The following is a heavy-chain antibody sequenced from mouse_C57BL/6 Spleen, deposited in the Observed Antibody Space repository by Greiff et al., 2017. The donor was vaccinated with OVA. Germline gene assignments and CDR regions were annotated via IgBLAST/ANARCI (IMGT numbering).Heavy chain of an antibody. CDR1: GYTFTSYT. J-gene: IGHJ2*01. D-gene: IGHD4-1*01. Sequence: QVQLQQPGAELARPGASVKMSCKASGYTFTSYTMHWVKQRPGQGLEWIGYINPSSGCTKYNQKFKDKATLTADKSSSTAYMQLSSLPSEDSAVYDGARLPNWDVEGYFDYWGQGTTLTVSS. CDR3: ARLPNWDVEGYFDY. V-gene: IGHV1-4*01. CDR2: INPSSGCT.